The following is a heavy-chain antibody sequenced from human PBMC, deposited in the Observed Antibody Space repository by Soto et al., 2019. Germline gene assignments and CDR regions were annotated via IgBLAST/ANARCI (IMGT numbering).Heavy chain of an antibody. CDR3: ATYRYGAYDLDY. J-gene: IGHJ4*02. Sequence: GGSLRLSCAASGFTFTNYWMSWVRQAPGKGLEWVAKIKQDGSVKEYVDSVKGRFTISRDNAESSLFLVMNSLRAEDTAVYYCATYRYGAYDLDYWGQGTLVTVSS. V-gene: IGHV3-7*03. CDR1: GFTFTNYW. CDR2: IKQDGSVK. D-gene: IGHD5-12*01.